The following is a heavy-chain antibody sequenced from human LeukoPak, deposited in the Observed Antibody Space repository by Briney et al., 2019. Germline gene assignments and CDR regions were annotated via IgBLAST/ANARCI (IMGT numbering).Heavy chain of an antibody. V-gene: IGHV3-30-3*01. D-gene: IGHD2-15*01. J-gene: IGHJ3*02. CDR3: AKVVAQTDAFDI. CDR1: GFTFSSYA. Sequence: GGSLRLSCAASGFTFSSYAMHWVRQAPGKGLEWVAVISYDGSNKYYADSVKGRFTISRDNSKNTLYLQMNSLRAEDTAVYYCAKVVAQTDAFDIWGQGTMVTVSS. CDR2: ISYDGSNK.